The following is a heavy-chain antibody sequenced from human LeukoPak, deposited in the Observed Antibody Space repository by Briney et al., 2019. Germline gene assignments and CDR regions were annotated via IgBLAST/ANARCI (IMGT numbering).Heavy chain of an antibody. CDR1: GFTVSSNY. J-gene: IGHJ6*02. CDR3: ARDRYNRNQYHYYGMDV. D-gene: IGHD1-14*01. CDR2: IYSGGST. Sequence: GGSLRLSCAASGFTVSSNYMSWVRQAPGKGLEWVSVIYSGGSTYYADSVKGRFTISRDNSKNTLYLQMNSLRAEDTAVYYCARDRYNRNQYHYYGMDVRGQGTKVTVSS. V-gene: IGHV3-53*01.